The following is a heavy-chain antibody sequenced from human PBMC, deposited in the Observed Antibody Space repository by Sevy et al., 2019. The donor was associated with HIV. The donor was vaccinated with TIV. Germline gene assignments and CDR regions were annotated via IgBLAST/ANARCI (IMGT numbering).Heavy chain of an antibody. D-gene: IGHD5-18*01. V-gene: IGHV3-15*07. Sequence: GGSLRLSCAASGFTFSNAWMNWVRQAPGKGLEWVGCIKSKTDGGTSDYAAPVKGRFTISRDDSKNTLYLQMNRLNTEEAAVYYCTTDGGGYNYGYSFDYWGQGTLVTVSS. CDR2: IKSKTDGGTS. J-gene: IGHJ4*02. CDR3: TTDGGGYNYGYSFDY. CDR1: GFTFSNAW.